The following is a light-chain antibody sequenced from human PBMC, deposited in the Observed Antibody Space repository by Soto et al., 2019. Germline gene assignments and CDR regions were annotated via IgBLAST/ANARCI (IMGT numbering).Light chain of an antibody. CDR2: DVT. V-gene: IGLV2-14*01. J-gene: IGLJ1*01. Sequence: QSVLTQPASVSGSPGQSIAMSCTGTSSDVGGYNYVSWYQQHPGKAPKLIIYDVTSRPSGVSNRFSGSKSGNTASLTISGLQAEDEAEYYCSSYTGSSTYVFGTGTKVTVL. CDR3: SSYTGSSTYV. CDR1: SSDVGGYNY.